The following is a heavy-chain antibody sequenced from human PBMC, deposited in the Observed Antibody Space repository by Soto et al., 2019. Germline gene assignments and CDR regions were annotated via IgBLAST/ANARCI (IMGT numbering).Heavy chain of an antibody. J-gene: IGHJ4*02. V-gene: IGHV3-23*01. CDR3: AKDYNGHRNFDY. D-gene: IGHD3-10*01. Sequence: EVLLLESGGGLVQPGGSLKLSCAASGFTFNNYAMTWVRQTPGKGLEWVSAISGGGGSTYYADSVKGRFTISRDNSKNALYLQMNSLRVEDTAIYYCAKDYNGHRNFDYWGQGTLVTVSS. CDR2: ISGGGGST. CDR1: GFTFNNYA.